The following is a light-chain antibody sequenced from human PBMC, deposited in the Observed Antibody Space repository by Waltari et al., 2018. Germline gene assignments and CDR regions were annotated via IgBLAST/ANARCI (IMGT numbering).Light chain of an antibody. CDR3: CSYAGSSTFVV. Sequence: QSALTQPASVSGSPGQPITISCTGTSSDVGGYNYVSWYQQHPGKAPKLMIYDVSKRPSGVSNRFSGSKSGNTASLTISGLQAEDEADYYCCSYAGSSTFVVFGGGTKLTVL. V-gene: IGLV2-23*02. CDR2: DVS. CDR1: SSDVGGYNY. J-gene: IGLJ2*01.